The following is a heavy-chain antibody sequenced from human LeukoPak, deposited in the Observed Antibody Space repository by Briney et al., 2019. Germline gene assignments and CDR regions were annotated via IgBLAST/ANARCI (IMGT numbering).Heavy chain of an antibody. Sequence: GGSLRLSCAASGFTFSSYGMHWVRQAPGKGLEWVAVIWYDGSNKYYADSVKGRFTISRDNAKNSLYLQMNSLRAEDTAVYYCAREESVAATFFDYWGQGTLVTVSS. CDR1: GFTFSSYG. CDR2: IWYDGSNK. D-gene: IGHD2-15*01. CDR3: AREESVAATFFDY. J-gene: IGHJ4*02. V-gene: IGHV3-33*01.